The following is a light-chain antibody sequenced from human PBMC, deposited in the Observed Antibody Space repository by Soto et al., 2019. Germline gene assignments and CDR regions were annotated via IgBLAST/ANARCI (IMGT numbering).Light chain of an antibody. V-gene: IGKV3-11*01. CDR1: QSISSY. CDR2: DAS. CDR3: QQRSNWPLT. Sequence: EIVLTQSPATLSLSPGERATLSCRASQSISSYLAWYQQKPGQAPRLLIYDASNRATGIPARFSGSGSGTDFTLTISSLEPEDSAVYYCQQRSNWPLTFGPGTKVDTK. J-gene: IGKJ3*01.